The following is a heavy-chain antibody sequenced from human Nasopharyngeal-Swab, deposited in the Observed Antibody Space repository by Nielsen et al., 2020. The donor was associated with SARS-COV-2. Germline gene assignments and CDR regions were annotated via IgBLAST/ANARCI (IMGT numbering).Heavy chain of an antibody. D-gene: IGHD4-17*01. CDR2: IYHSGST. J-gene: IGHJ6*03. CDR3: ARTQRGDGDSRGYYYYYMDV. V-gene: IGHV4-4*02. Sequence: VRQAPGKGLEWIGEIYHSGSTNYNPSLKSRVTISVDKSKNQFSLKLSSVTAADTAVYYCARTQRGDGDSRGYYYYYMDVWGKGTTVTVSS.